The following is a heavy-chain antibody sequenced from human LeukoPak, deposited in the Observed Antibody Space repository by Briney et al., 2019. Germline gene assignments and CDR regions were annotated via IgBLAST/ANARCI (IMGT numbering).Heavy chain of an antibody. CDR3: TRSGISGWYAGVWWFDP. Sequence: GESLKISCKGSGYSFTGYWIGWVRQMPGKGLEWMGIIYPGDSDTRYSPSFQGQVTISADKSISTAYLQWSSLKASDTAMYYCTRSGISGWYAGVWWFDPWGQGTLVTVSS. J-gene: IGHJ5*02. CDR2: IYPGDSDT. V-gene: IGHV5-51*01. CDR1: GYSFTGYW. D-gene: IGHD6-19*01.